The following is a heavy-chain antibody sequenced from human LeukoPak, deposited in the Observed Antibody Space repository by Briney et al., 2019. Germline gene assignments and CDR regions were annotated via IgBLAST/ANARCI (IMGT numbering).Heavy chain of an antibody. D-gene: IGHD2-21*01. CDR2: INAGNGDT. V-gene: IGHV1-3*01. CDR3: ARDDCGDTCYPGGY. Sequence: ASVKVSCKASGYTFTKFVVHWMRQAPGQRPEWLGWINAGNGDTKYSQNFQDRVTITRDTSANTAYMELSSLTSEDTALYHCARDDCGDTCYPGGYWGQGTLVTVSS. CDR1: GYTFTKFV. J-gene: IGHJ4*02.